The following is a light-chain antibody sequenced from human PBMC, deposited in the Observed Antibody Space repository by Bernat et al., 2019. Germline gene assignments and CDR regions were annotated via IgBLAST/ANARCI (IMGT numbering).Light chain of an antibody. Sequence: DIQMTQSPSTLSASVGDRVTITCRASQSISSWMAWYQQKSGKAPKLLIYKASSLESGVPSRFSGSGSGTEFTLTISSLQPDDFATYYCQQYNSYSRTCGQGTKVEIK. CDR1: QSISSW. CDR3: QQYNSYSRT. V-gene: IGKV1-5*03. J-gene: IGKJ1*01. CDR2: KAS.